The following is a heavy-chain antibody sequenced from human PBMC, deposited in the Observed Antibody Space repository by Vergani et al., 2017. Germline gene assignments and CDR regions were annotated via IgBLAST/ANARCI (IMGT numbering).Heavy chain of an antibody. CDR2: ISGSGGST. CDR3: ARSSSFDS. V-gene: IGHV3-23*01. Sequence: EVQLLESGGGLVQPGGSLRLSCAASGFTFSSYAMSWVRQAPGKGLEWVSAISGSGGSTYYADSVKGRFTISRDSAKNSLYLQMNSLRPEDTAVYYCARSSSFDSWGQGTLVTVSS. D-gene: IGHD6-19*01. J-gene: IGHJ4*02. CDR1: GFTFSSYA.